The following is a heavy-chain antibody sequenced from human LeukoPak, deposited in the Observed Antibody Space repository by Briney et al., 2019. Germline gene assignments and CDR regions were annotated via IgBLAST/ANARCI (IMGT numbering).Heavy chain of an antibody. CDR3: VRDDYNGNSFDS. J-gene: IGHJ5*01. V-gene: IGHV1-2*02. D-gene: IGHD4-4*01. CDR2: INPKNGDT. CDR1: RYSFTASY. Sequence: VASVKVSCKASRYSFTASYMHWVRQAPGQGLEWVGCINPKNGDTSTAQRFQGRVTMTRDTSLSTAYMDLTSLRSDDTAVYYCVRDDYNGNSFDSWGPGTLVTVSS.